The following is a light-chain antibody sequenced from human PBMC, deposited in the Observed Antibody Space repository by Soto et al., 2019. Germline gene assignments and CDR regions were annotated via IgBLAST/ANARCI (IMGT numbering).Light chain of an antibody. CDR1: QSVSSRW. V-gene: IGKV3-20*01. CDR3: QQYGSSPNT. J-gene: IGKJ2*01. Sequence: EIVLTQSPGTLSLSPGEGATLSCRASQSVSSRWLVWYQQKPGQAPRLLIYGASSRATVIPDRFSGSGSGTDFTLTISRLEPEDFAVYYCQQYGSSPNTFGQGPKVEMK. CDR2: GAS.